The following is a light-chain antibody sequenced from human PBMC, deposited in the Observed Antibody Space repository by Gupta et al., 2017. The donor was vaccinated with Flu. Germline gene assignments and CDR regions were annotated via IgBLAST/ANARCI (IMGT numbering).Light chain of an antibody. CDR1: NSNIENNA. Sequence: QSVLTQPRSVSAAPGQRVAISCSGSNSNIENNAVNWYQQLPGKAPKLLIYYDDFLPSGVSGRFSGSKSGASASLAISGLQSDDEADYYCAAWDDSLNGVVFGGGTRLTVL. CDR3: AAWDDSLNGVV. J-gene: IGLJ2*01. CDR2: YDD. V-gene: IGLV1-36*01.